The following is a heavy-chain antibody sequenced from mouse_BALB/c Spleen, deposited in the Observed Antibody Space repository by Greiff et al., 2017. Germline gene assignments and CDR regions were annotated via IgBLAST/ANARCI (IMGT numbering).Heavy chain of an antibody. CDR3: ARDREYGNPWFAY. Sequence: QVQLKESGPGLVAPSQSLSITCTVSGFSLTSYGVHWVRQPPGKCLEWLGVIWAGGNTNYNSALMSRLSISKDNSKSQVFLKMNSLQTDDTAMYYCARDREYGNPWFAYWGQGTLVTVSA. CDR2: IWAGGNT. V-gene: IGHV2-9*02. CDR1: GFSLTSYG. D-gene: IGHD2-10*02. J-gene: IGHJ3*01.